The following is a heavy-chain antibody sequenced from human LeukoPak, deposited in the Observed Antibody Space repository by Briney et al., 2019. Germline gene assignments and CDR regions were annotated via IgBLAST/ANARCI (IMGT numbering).Heavy chain of an antibody. D-gene: IGHD3-3*01. CDR1: GYTFTGYY. V-gene: IGHV1-2*02. J-gene: IGHJ4*02. CDR2: INPNSGGT. CDR3: ARDQTGYDFWSGYYKYYFDY. Sequence: ASVKVSCKASGYTFTGYYMHWVRQAPGQGLEWMGWINPNSGGTNYAQKFQGRVTMTRDTSISTAYMELSRLRSDDTVVYYCARDQTGYDFWSGYYKYYFDYWGQGTLVTVSS.